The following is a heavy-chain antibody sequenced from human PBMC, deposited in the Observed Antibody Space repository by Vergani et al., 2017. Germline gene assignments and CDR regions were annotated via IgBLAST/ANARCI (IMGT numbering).Heavy chain of an antibody. CDR3: VYRKTGCGTTGCFYPFYYYYYMDV. CDR1: GFSLNTRGVS. D-gene: IGHD1-7*01. Sequence: QITLKESGPTLVKPTQTLTLTCTFSGFSLNTRGVSVAWIRQPPGKALDWFALIYWNDDQHYSPSLNNRVTITKDTSKNQVVLTMTNMDYVDTGTYYCVYRKTGCGTTGCFYPFYYYYYMDVWGKGTTVTVSS. J-gene: IGHJ6*03. CDR2: IYWNDDQ. V-gene: IGHV2-5*04.